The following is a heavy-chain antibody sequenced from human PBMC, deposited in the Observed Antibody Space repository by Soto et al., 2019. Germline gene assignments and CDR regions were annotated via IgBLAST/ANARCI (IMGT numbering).Heavy chain of an antibody. CDR3: ARDLPPTVIGFDL. J-gene: IGHJ5*02. V-gene: IGHV4-59*01. CDR2: IYYSGST. Sequence: SCIRKHQGKGLEWIGYIYYSGSTNYNPSLKSRVTISVDTSKNQFSLKLSSVTAADTAVYYCARDLPPTVIGFDLRGQGTFDTVSS. D-gene: IGHD2-21*01.